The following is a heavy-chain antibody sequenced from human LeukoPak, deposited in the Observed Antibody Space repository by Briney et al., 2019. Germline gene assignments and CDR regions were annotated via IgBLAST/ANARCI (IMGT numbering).Heavy chain of an antibody. J-gene: IGHJ5*02. CDR2: INPNSGGT. Sequence: GASVKVSCKASGYTFTVYYMHWVRQAPGQGLEWMGRINPNSGGTNYAQKFLGRVTMTRDTSISTVYMELSRLRYDDTAVYYCARDAGNNWFDPWGQGTLVTVSS. CDR1: GYTFTVYY. D-gene: IGHD1-26*01. CDR3: ARDAGNNWFDP. V-gene: IGHV1-2*06.